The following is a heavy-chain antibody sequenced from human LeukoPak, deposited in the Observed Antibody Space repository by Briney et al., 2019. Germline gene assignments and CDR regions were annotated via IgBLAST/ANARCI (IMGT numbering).Heavy chain of an antibody. CDR1: GGSISYYY. CDR3: ARGGTYNDILSFDP. CDR2: IYYTGST. J-gene: IGHJ5*02. D-gene: IGHD3-9*01. Sequence: PSETLSLTCTVSGGSISYYYWTWIRQSPGKGLEWIGQIYYTGSTYYNPSLGRRVTLSLDTSRIQFSLILTSVTAADTAVYYCARGGTYNDILSFDPWGQGTLVTVSS. V-gene: IGHV4-59*01.